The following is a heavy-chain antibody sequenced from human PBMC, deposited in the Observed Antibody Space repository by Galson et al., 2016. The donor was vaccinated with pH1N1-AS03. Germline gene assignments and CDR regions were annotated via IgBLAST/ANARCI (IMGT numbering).Heavy chain of an antibody. J-gene: IGHJ6*02. D-gene: IGHD6-6*01. V-gene: IGHV5-51*01. CDR1: GHIFANYW. CDR2: ISPGDSDT. CDR3: ASARIAAHTDYYHGIDV. Sequence: QSGAEVKKPGESLKISCKGSGHIFANYWIGWVRQTPGKGLEWMGLISPGDSDTRYSPSFQGQVTISADKSLSTAYLQWSTLKASDTAMYYYASARIAAHTDYYHGIDVWGQGTTVTVSS.